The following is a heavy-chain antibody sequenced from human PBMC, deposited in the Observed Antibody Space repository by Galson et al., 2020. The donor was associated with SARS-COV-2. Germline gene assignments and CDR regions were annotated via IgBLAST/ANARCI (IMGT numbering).Heavy chain of an antibody. D-gene: IGHD3-3*01. Sequence: SETLSLTCTVSGGSISSGGYYWSWIRQHPGKGLEWIGYIYYSGSTYYNPSLKSRVTISVDTSKNQFSLKLSSVTAADTAVYYCARVGLLPTDYYYYMDVWGKGTTVTVSS. V-gene: IGHV4-31*03. CDR3: ARVGLLPTDYYYYMDV. J-gene: IGHJ6*03. CDR1: GGSISSGGYY. CDR2: IYYSGST.